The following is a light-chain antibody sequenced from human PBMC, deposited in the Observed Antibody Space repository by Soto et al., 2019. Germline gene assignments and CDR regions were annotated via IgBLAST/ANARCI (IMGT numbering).Light chain of an antibody. CDR1: QSVTSNY. CDR2: GAS. Sequence: EILLTQSPGTLSLSPGERATLSCRASQSVTSNYLAWYQQKPGQAPRLVIFGASIRDTGIPDRISGSGSGTDFTLTISRLEPEDFAVYHCQQYGSSPTTFGQGTKVDIK. J-gene: IGKJ1*01. V-gene: IGKV3-20*01. CDR3: QQYGSSPTT.